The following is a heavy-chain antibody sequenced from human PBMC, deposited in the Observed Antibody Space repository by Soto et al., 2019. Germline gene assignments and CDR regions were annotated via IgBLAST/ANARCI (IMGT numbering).Heavy chain of an antibody. CDR1: GGTFSSYA. Sequence: QVQLVQSGAEVKKPGSSVKVSCKASGGTFSSYAISWVRQAPGQGLEWMGGIIPIFGTANYAQKFQGRVTITADKATTTACMELSSVRSEDRAVYYCARERGYCSGGSCYSISWFDTWGQGTLVTVSS. CDR3: ARERGYCSGGSCYSISWFDT. V-gene: IGHV1-69*06. CDR2: IIPIFGTA. D-gene: IGHD2-15*01. J-gene: IGHJ5*02.